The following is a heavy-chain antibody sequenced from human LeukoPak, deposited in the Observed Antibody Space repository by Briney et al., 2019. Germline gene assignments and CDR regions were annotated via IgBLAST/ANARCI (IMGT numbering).Heavy chain of an antibody. CDR3: ARVRCSGGSCYSFEAVKWFDP. J-gene: IGHJ5*02. CDR1: GGTFSSYA. CDR2: IIPIFGTA. Sequence: GASVKVSCKASGGTFSSYAISWVRQAPGQGLEWMGGIIPIFGTANYAQKFQGRVTITADESTSTAYMELSSLRSEDTTVYYCARVRCSGGSCYSFEAVKWFDPWGQGTLVTVSS. V-gene: IGHV1-69*13. D-gene: IGHD2-15*01.